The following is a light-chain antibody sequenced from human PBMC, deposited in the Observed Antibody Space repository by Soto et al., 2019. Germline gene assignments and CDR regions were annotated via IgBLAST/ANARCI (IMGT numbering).Light chain of an antibody. J-gene: IGKJ3*01. CDR2: GAS. Sequence: GGRVTITCRASQDIRSYLAWYQQRPGKAPELLIYGASTLRPGGASRFSGSGSGTEFTLTISSLQPEDFATYFCQQLNTFPPFFTFGPGTKVDIK. CDR3: QQLNTFPPFFT. CDR1: QDIRSY. V-gene: IGKV1-9*01.